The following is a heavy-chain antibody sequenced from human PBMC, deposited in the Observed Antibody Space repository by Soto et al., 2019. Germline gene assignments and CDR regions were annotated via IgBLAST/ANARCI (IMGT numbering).Heavy chain of an antibody. D-gene: IGHD5-12*01. CDR3: ARKRGKGEMATTPFDY. V-gene: IGHV4-30-2*01. CDR1: GGSISSSGYS. J-gene: IGHJ4*02. CDR2: IYHSGST. Sequence: QLQLQESGSGLVKPSQTLSLTCAVSGGSISSSGYSWSWIRQPPGKGLEWIGYIYHSGSTYYNPSLESRVTISVDRSKNQFSLKLSSVTAADTAVYYCARKRGKGEMATTPFDYWGQGTLVTVSS.